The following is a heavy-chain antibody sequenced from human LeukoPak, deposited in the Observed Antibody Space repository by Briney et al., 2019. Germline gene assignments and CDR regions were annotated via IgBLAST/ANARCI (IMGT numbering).Heavy chain of an antibody. D-gene: IGHD6-13*01. J-gene: IGHJ4*02. CDR1: GGSISSGDYY. V-gene: IGHV4-30-4*08. CDR3: ARDGSSSWPFDF. CDR2: IYYRGRT. Sequence: PSETLSLTCTVSGGSISSGDYYWSWIRQPPGKGLEWIGYIYYRGRTYYNPSLKSRVTISVDTSKNQFSLKLSSVTAADTAVYYCARDGSSSWPFDFWGQGTLVTVSS.